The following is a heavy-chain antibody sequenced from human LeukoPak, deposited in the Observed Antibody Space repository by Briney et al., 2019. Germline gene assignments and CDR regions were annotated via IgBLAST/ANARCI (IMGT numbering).Heavy chain of an antibody. Sequence: SVKVPCKASGGTFSSYAISWVRQAPGQGLEWMGGIIPIFGTANYAQKFQGRVTITADESTSTAYMELSSLRSEDTAVYYCATSLEADPYCSSTSCYGSYYYYGMDVWGQGTTVTVSS. V-gene: IGHV1-69*01. CDR1: GGTFSSYA. CDR2: IIPIFGTA. J-gene: IGHJ6*02. D-gene: IGHD2-2*01. CDR3: ATSLEADPYCSSTSCYGSYYYYGMDV.